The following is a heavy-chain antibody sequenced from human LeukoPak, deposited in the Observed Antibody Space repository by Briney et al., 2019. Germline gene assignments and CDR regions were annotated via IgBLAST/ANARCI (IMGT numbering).Heavy chain of an antibody. D-gene: IGHD6-19*01. CDR2: INHSGST. CDR3: ATRSSGWYLGAFDI. Sequence: PGGSLRLSCAASGFTFSIYAMSWIRQPSGKGLEWIGEINHSGSTNYNPSLKSRVTISVDTSKNQFSLKLSSVTAADTAVYYCATRSSGWYLGAFDIWGQGTMVTVSS. CDR1: GFTFSIYA. V-gene: IGHV4-34*08. J-gene: IGHJ3*02.